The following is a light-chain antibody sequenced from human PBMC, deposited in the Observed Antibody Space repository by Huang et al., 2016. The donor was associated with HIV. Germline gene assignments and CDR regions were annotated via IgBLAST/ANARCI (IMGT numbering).Light chain of an antibody. J-gene: IGKJ3*01. CDR2: GAS. V-gene: IGKV3-15*01. Sequence: EIVMTQSPATLSVSPGDRATLSCRASQSVSSNLTWYQKKPGQAPRLLIYGASPWATGIPDRFSGSGSGTDFTLTISSLQSEDFAVYYCQQYNNWPGTFGPGTKVDIK. CDR1: QSVSSN. CDR3: QQYNNWPGT.